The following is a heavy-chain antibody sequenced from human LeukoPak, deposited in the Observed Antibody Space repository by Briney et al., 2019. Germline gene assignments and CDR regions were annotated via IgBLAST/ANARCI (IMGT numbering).Heavy chain of an antibody. V-gene: IGHV3-30*18. CDR2: ISNDERDK. D-gene: IGHD3-3*01. CDR1: GFTFSTYL. CDR3: AKDGVNGGLFEY. J-gene: IGHJ4*02. Sequence: GRSLRLSCGASGFTFSTYLMHWVRQAPGKGLEWVAVISNDERDKWYTDSVKGRFTISRDNSKNTLYLQINSLRTEDTGVYYCAKDGVNGGLFEYWGQGTLVTVSS.